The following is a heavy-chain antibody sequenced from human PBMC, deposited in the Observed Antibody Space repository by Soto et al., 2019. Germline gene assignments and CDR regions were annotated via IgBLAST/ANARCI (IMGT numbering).Heavy chain of an antibody. J-gene: IGHJ3*02. CDR1: GGSISSYY. V-gene: IGHV4-59*08. CDR2: IYYSGST. Sequence: SETLSLTCTVSGGSISSYYWSWIRQPPGKGLEWIGYIYYSGSTNYNPSLKSRVTISVDTSKNQFSLKLSSVTAADTAVYYCARHLLGQWLVSEAFDICGQGTMVTVS. D-gene: IGHD6-19*01. CDR3: ARHLLGQWLVSEAFDI.